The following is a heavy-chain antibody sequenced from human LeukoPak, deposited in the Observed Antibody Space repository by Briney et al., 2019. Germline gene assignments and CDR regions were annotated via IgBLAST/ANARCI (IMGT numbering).Heavy chain of an antibody. Sequence: SETLSLTCDVSGYSISSSNYWAWIRQPPGKGLEWIGHIYYSGSIYYNPSLKSRVTMSVDTSKNQFSLKLSSVTAVDTAVYYCVRKATTGPTKAAFDIWGQGTMVTVSS. D-gene: IGHD4-17*01. CDR3: VRKATTGPTKAAFDI. CDR2: IYYSGSI. J-gene: IGHJ3*02. CDR1: GYSISSSNY. V-gene: IGHV4-28*05.